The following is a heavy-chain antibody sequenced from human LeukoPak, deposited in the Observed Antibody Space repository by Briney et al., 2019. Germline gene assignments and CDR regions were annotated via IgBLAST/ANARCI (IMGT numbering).Heavy chain of an antibody. Sequence: GRSLRLSCPASGFIFSDYVMHWVRQAPGKGLEWVAVISYDGSNKYYADSVKGRFTISRDNSKNTLYLQMNSLRAEDTAVYYCARGGRFLEWRIYDYWGQGTLVTVSS. CDR2: ISYDGSNK. CDR1: GFIFSDYV. V-gene: IGHV3-30*04. CDR3: ARGGRFLEWRIYDY. J-gene: IGHJ4*02. D-gene: IGHD3-3*01.